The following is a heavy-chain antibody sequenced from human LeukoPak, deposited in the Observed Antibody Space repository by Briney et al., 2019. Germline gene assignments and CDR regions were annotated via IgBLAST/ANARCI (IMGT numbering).Heavy chain of an antibody. CDR3: ETRNYDILTGDYRPYSYYSGMDV. V-gene: IGHV1-24*01. J-gene: IGHJ6*02. CDR1: GYTLTELS. CDR2: FDPEDGEA. D-gene: IGHD3-9*01. Sequence: ASVKVSCKVSGYTLTELSIHWGRQAAGIGVEWRGGFDPEDGEAVYAQKFQGRVTMTEDTSTDTVYRELSSLRAKYTAVYYCETRNYDILTGDYRPYSYYSGMDVWVQGTTVTVSS.